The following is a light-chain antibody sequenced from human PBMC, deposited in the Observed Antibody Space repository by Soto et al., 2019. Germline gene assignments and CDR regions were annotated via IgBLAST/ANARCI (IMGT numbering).Light chain of an antibody. CDR1: QSVSSY. Sequence: EIVLTQSPATLSLSPGERATLSCRASQSVSSYLAWYQQKPGQAPRLLIYDASNRATGIPARFSGSGSGTNFPRTISSLEPEDFAVYYCQQRSNWPLTFGGGTMVEIK. CDR2: DAS. V-gene: IGKV3-11*01. CDR3: QQRSNWPLT. J-gene: IGKJ4*01.